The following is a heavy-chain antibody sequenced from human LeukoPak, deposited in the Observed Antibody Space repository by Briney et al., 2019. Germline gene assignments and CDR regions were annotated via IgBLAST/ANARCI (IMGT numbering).Heavy chain of an antibody. CDR3: ARHFRIAAAFDY. J-gene: IGHJ4*02. Sequence: SETLSLTCTASGGSISSYYWSWIRQPPGKGLEWIGYIYYSGSTNYNPSLKSRVTISVDTSKNQFSLKLSSVTAADTAVYYCARHFRIAAAFDYWGQGTLVTVPS. D-gene: IGHD6-13*01. V-gene: IGHV4-59*08. CDR2: IYYSGST. CDR1: GGSISSYY.